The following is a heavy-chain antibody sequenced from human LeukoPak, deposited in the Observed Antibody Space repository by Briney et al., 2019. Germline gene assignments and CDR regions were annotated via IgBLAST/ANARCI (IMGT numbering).Heavy chain of an antibody. CDR1: GGSISSYY. Sequence: SETLSLTCTVSGGSISSYYWSWIRHPPGKGLGWIGYIYYSGGTNYNPPPKSRVTISVDTSKNQFSLKLSSVTAADTAVYFCARWASDNRAFDLWGQGTLVTVSS. D-gene: IGHD3-10*01. CDR2: IYYSGGT. J-gene: IGHJ4*02. CDR3: ARWASDNRAFDL. V-gene: IGHV4-59*08.